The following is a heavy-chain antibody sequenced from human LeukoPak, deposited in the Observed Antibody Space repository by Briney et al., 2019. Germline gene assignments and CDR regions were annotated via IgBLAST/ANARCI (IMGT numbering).Heavy chain of an antibody. CDR2: VYSTGST. CDR1: GGSISSYY. Sequence: SETLSLTCTVSGGSISSYYWSWIRQPAGKGLEWIGRVYSTGSTNYNPSLKSRVTMSVDRSKNQLSLKLTSATAADTAVYYCATDQEFYFDYWGQGTLVTVSS. V-gene: IGHV4-4*07. J-gene: IGHJ4*02. CDR3: ATDQEFYFDY.